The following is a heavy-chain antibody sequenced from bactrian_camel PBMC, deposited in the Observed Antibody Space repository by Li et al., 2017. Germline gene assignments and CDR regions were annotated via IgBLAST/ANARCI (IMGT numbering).Heavy chain of an antibody. J-gene: IGHJ4*01. CDR1: GFTFQSYA. V-gene: IGHV3S31*01. D-gene: IGHD1*01. CDR2: IDARVPPRT. Sequence: VQLVESGGGLVQPGGSLRLSCVASGFTFQSYAMMWFRQAPGKELEWVATIDARVPPRTYCPPRLGGRFIISRDNTKNILYLQMNDLKTEDTAMYYCARDEGWTTETPETEGTQVTVS.